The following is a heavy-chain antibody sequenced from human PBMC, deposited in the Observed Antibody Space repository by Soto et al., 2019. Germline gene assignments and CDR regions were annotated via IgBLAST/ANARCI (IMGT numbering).Heavy chain of an antibody. V-gene: IGHV1-2*02. CDR3: ATYYDYVWGSSDAFDI. CDR2: INPNSGGT. D-gene: IGHD3-16*01. Sequence: ASVKVSCKASGYTFTGYYMHWVRQAPGQGLEWMGWINPNSGGTNYAQKFQGRVTMTRDTSISTAYMELSRLRSDDTAVYYCATYYDYVWGSSDAFDIWGQGTMVTVSS. J-gene: IGHJ3*02. CDR1: GYTFTGYY.